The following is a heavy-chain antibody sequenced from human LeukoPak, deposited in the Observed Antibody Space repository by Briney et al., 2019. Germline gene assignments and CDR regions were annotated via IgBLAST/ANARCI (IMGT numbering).Heavy chain of an antibody. CDR3: AKIGIVGATFDY. CDR2: ISGSGGST. Sequence: GGSLRLSCTASGLSLNSYAMSWVRQVPGKGLEWVSAISGSGGSTYYADSVKGRFTISRDNSKNTLYLQMNSLRAEDTAVYYCAKIGIVGATFDYWGQGTLVTVSS. D-gene: IGHD1-26*01. J-gene: IGHJ4*02. V-gene: IGHV3-23*01. CDR1: GLSLNSYA.